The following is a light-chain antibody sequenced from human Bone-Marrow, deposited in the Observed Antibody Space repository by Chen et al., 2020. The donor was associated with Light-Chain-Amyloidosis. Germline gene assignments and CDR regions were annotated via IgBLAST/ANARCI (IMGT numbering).Light chain of an antibody. CDR1: QSVSSSD. J-gene: IGKJ3*01. V-gene: IGKV3-20*01. Sequence: EIVLPQSPGTLSLSPGERATLSCRASQSVSSSDLAWYQQKPGQAPRLLIYAASSRATGIPDRFSGSESGTDFTLTISRLEPEDFAVYYCQQYGSSPRFTFGPGTKVDIK. CDR3: QQYGSSPRFT. CDR2: AAS.